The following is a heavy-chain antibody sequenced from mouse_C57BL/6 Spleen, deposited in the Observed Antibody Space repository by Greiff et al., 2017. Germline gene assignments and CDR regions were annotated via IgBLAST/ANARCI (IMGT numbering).Heavy chain of an antibody. CDR3: ARPFSTVVATDWYFDV. CDR2: IWSGGST. CDR1: GFSLTSYG. Sequence: VQLQQSGPGLVQPSQSLSITCTVSGFSLTSYGVHWVRQSPGKGLEWLGVIWSGGSTDYNAAFISRLSISKDNSKSQVFFKMNSLQADDTAIYYCARPFSTVVATDWYFDVWGTGTTVTVSS. J-gene: IGHJ1*03. D-gene: IGHD1-1*01. V-gene: IGHV2-2*01.